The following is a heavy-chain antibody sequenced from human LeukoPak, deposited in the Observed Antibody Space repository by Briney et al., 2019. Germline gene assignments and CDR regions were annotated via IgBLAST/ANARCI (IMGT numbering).Heavy chain of an antibody. CDR2: ISGSGGST. CDR3: AKALDQRGYSYGATDY. D-gene: IGHD5-18*01. Sequence: PGGSLRLSCSVSGFTVSVYYMSWVRQAPGKGLEWVSAISGSGGSTYYADSVKGRFTISRDNSKNTLYLQMNSLRAEDTAVYYCAKALDQRGYSYGATDYWGQGTLVTVSS. J-gene: IGHJ4*02. V-gene: IGHV3-23*01. CDR1: GFTVSVYY.